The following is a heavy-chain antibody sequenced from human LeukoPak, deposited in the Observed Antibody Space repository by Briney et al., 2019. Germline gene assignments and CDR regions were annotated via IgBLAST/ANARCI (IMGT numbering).Heavy chain of an antibody. J-gene: IGHJ6*02. D-gene: IGHD3-16*01. CDR1: GFTFSNYW. CDR3: AREWLLGAYGMDV. Sequence: GGSLRLSCAASGFTFSNYWMHWVRQAPGKGLVWVSRINSDGSSTTYADSVKGRFTISRDNAKNSLYLRMNSLRDEDTAVYYCAREWLLGAYGMDVWGQGTTVTVSS. CDR2: INSDGSST. V-gene: IGHV3-74*03.